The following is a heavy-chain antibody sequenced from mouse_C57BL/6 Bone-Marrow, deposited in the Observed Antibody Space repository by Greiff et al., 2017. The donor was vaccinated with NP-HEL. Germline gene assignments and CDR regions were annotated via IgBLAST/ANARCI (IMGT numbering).Heavy chain of an antibody. J-gene: IGHJ1*03. CDR1: GYTFTSYW. CDR2: IDPSDSYT. V-gene: IGHV1-50*01. D-gene: IGHD1-1*01. CDR3: ARGDITTVVALHWYFDV. Sequence: QVQLQQPGAELVKPGASVKLSCKASGYTFTSYWMQWVKQRPGQGLEWIGEIDPSDSYTNYNQKFKGKATLTVDTSSSTAYMQLRSLTSEDSAVYYCARGDITTVVALHWYFDVWGTGTTVTVSS.